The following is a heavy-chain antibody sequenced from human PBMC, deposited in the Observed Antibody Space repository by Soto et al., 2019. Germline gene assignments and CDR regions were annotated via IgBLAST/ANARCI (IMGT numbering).Heavy chain of an antibody. D-gene: IGHD3-16*01. CDR2: ISGVCGIT. CDR3: AKNNATGGGFFDS. V-gene: IGHV3-23*01. J-gene: IGHJ4*02. Sequence: EVQLLESGGGWVQPGGSLRLSCAASGFTFTNYAMSWVRQAPGKGLEWVSTISGVCGITPYAASVKGRFTISRDDSKNTLYLEMNSRRAENTAVYFCAKNNATGGGFFDSWGQGILVTVSS. CDR1: GFTFTNYA.